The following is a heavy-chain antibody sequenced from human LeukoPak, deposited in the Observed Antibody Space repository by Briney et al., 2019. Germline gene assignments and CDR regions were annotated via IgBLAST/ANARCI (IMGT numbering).Heavy chain of an antibody. Sequence: GGSLRLSCAASEFTFSSYSMNWVRQAPGKGLEWVSYIRSSSRTIYYADSVKGRFTISRDNAKNSLFLQMNSLRAEDTAVYYCAALDHGHDYWGQGTLVTVSS. V-gene: IGHV3-48*01. CDR1: EFTFSSYS. CDR2: IRSSSRTI. J-gene: IGHJ4*02. CDR3: AALDHGHDY.